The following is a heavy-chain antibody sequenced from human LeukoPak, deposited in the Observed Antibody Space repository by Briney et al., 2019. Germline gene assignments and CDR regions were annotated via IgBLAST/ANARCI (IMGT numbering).Heavy chain of an antibody. D-gene: IGHD3-22*01. V-gene: IGHV1-69*06. CDR1: GGTFSSYA. Sequence: GASVKVSCKASGGTFSSYAISWVRQAPGQGLEWMGRIIPIFGTANYAQKFQGRVTITADKSTSTAYMELSSLRSEDTAVYYCARGMGSGSYSAAYYFDYWGQGTLVTVSS. CDR3: ARGMGSGSYSAAYYFDY. CDR2: IIPIFGTA. J-gene: IGHJ4*02.